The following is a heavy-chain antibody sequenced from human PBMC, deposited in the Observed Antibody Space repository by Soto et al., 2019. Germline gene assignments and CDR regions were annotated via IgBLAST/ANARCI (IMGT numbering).Heavy chain of an antibody. CDR1: GDSINSDQYY. J-gene: IGHJ4*02. D-gene: IGHD3-9*01. CDR2: IYFRGNT. Sequence: QLQLQESGPGLVKPSETLSLTCSVSGDSINSDQYYWGWIRQPPGKGLEWIGRIYFRGNTYYNPSPRTRVTISLDQSKSQCSLKLNSVTAADSAVYFCARLEGLATISYYFDFWGQGALVTVSS. CDR3: ARLEGLATISYYFDF. V-gene: IGHV4-39*01.